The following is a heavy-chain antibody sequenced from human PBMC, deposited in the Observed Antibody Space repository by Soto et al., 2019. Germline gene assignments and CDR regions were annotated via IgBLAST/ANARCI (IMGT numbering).Heavy chain of an antibody. CDR2: IYYSGST. CDR1: GGSISGNY. V-gene: IGHV4-59*01. Sequence: PSETLSLTCTVSGGSISGNYWSWIRQPPGKGLEWIGYIYYSGSTSYNPSLKSRVTISVDTSKNQFSLKLTSVTAADTAVYYCAKGRSATGFQHWGQGTLVTVSS. J-gene: IGHJ1*01. CDR3: AKGRSATGFQH.